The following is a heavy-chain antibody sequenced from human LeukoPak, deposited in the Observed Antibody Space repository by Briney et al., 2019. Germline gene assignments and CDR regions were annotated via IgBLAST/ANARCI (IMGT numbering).Heavy chain of an antibody. J-gene: IGHJ4*02. CDR1: GGTFSSYA. CDR2: IIPIFGTA. V-gene: IGHV1-69*05. D-gene: IGHD1-26*01. Sequence: GASVKVSCKASGGTFSSYAISWVRQAPGQGLEWMGGIIPIFGTANYAQKFQGRVTTTTDESTSTAYMELSSLRSEDTAVYYCARYDSGSYSHFDYWGQGTLVTVSS. CDR3: ARYDSGSYSHFDY.